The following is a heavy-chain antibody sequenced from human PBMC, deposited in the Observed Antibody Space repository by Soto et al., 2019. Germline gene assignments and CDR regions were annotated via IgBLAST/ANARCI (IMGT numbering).Heavy chain of an antibody. CDR3: ARDPGYDILTGYSPVRDYPPIYYMDV. Sequence: LTCAASGFTFSSYSMNWVRQAPGKGLEWVSSISSSSSYIYYADSVKGRFTISRDNAKNSLYLQMNSLRAEDTAVYYCARDPGYDILTGYSPVRDYPPIYYMDVWGKGTTVTVSS. CDR2: ISSSSSYI. J-gene: IGHJ6*03. CDR1: GFTFSSYS. V-gene: IGHV3-21*01. D-gene: IGHD3-9*01.